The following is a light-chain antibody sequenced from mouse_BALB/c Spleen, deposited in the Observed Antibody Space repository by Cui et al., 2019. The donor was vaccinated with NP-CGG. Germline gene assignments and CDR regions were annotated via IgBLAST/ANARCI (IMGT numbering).Light chain of an antibody. CDR2: GTN. J-gene: IGLJ1*01. Sequence: QAVVTQESALLTSPGETVTLTCRSSTGAVTTSNYANWVQERPDHLFTGLIGGTNNRAPGVSARFSGSLIGDKAALTITGAQTEDEAVYFCALWYSNHWVFGGGTKLTVL. CDR1: TGAVTTSNY. V-gene: IGLV1*01. CDR3: ALWYSNHWV.